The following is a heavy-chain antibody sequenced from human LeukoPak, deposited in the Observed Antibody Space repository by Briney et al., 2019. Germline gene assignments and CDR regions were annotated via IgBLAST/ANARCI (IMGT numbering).Heavy chain of an antibody. CDR1: GYTFTSYY. J-gene: IGHJ6*02. CDR2: INPSGGST. CDR3: ARVGRPDYNSGSRLQSGMDV. V-gene: IGHV1-46*01. D-gene: IGHD1-26*01. Sequence: ASVKVSCKASGYTFTSYYMHWVRQAPGQGLEWMGIINPSGGSTSYAQKFQGRVTMTRDTSTSTVYMELSSLRSEDTAVYYCARVGRPDYNSGSRLQSGMDVWGQGTTVTVSS.